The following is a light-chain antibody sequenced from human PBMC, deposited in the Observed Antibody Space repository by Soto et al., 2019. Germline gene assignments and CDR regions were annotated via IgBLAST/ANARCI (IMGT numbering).Light chain of an antibody. Sequence: DIQMTQSPSSLSASVGDRVIITCRASQSIRKYLNWYQHKPGKVPTLLIYAASSLQSGVPSRFSGSGSGTEFTLTISSLQPDDFATYFCQKYNGAPQTFGQGTKVDIK. CDR3: QKYNGAPQT. J-gene: IGKJ1*01. CDR1: QSIRKY. V-gene: IGKV1-39*01. CDR2: AAS.